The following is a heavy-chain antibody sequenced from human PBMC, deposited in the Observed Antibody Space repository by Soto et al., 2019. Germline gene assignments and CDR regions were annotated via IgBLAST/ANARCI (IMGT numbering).Heavy chain of an antibody. CDR1: GYTFTNFG. Sequence: EASVKVSYKASGYTFTNFGISWVRQAPGQGLEWVGWISGYNASTKYAQKFQGRVTMTTDTSTTTAYMDLRSLRSDDTAVYYCARTRTMVNFPTPEDSRGQGSLVTVSS. D-gene: IGHD5-18*01. CDR3: ARTRTMVNFPTPEDS. V-gene: IGHV1-18*01. CDR2: ISGYNAST. J-gene: IGHJ4*02.